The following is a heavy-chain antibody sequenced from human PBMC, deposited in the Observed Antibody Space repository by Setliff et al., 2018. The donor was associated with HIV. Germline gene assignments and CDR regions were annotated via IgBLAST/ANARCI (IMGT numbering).Heavy chain of an antibody. Sequence: KTSETLSLTCAVYGDSFSGSYWSWIRQSPGTGLEWIGEVNHNGGTNYNPSLKSRVVVSVDRSKNQFSLKLISVTAADTAVYYCTRKKTGQFGAFNMWGRGTLVTVSS. D-gene: IGHD7-27*01. CDR3: TRKKTGQFGAFNM. J-gene: IGHJ3*02. V-gene: IGHV4-34*01. CDR1: GDSFSGSY. CDR2: VNHNGGT.